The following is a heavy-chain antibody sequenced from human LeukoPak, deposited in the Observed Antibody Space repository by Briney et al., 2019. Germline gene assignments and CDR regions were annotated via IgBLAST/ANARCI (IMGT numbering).Heavy chain of an antibody. J-gene: IGHJ4*02. CDR3: ARRNDYYDSSGYLLDY. V-gene: IGHV4-59*08. Sequence: PSETLSLTCTVSGGSISSYYWGWIRQPPGKGLEWIGYIYYSGSTNYNPSLKSRVTISVDTSKNQFSLKLSSVTAADTAVYYCARRNDYYDSSGYLLDYWGQGTLVTVSS. D-gene: IGHD3-22*01. CDR1: GGSISSYY. CDR2: IYYSGST.